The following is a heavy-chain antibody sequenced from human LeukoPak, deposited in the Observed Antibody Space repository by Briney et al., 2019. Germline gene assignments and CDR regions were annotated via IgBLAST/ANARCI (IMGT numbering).Heavy chain of an antibody. CDR1: GFTFSDYY. CDR2: ISSSGSTI. J-gene: IGHJ4*02. Sequence: PGGSLRLSCAASGFTFSDYYMSWIRQAPGKGLEWVSYISSSGSTIYYADSVKGRFTISRDNAKNSLYLQMNSLRAKDTAVYYCASRDYYDSSGYSPWGQGTLVTVSS. CDR3: ASRDYYDSSGYSP. V-gene: IGHV3-11*01. D-gene: IGHD3-22*01.